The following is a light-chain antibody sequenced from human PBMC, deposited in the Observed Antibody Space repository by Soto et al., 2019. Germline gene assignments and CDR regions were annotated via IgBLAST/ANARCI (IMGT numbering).Light chain of an antibody. CDR3: KKYNSAPWP. Sequence: DIQMTQSPSSLSASVGDRVTITCRASQGISNYLAWYQQKPGKVPKLLIYAASTLRSGVPSRFSGSGSGTDFTLTISGLQPEDVATYYCKKYNSAPWPFGQGTKVEI. CDR2: AAS. V-gene: IGKV1-27*01. CDR1: QGISNY. J-gene: IGKJ1*01.